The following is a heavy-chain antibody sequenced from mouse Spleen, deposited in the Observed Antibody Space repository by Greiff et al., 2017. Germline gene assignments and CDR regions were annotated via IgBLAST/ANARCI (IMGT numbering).Heavy chain of an antibody. V-gene: IGHV1-64*01. CDR2: IHPNSGST. J-gene: IGHJ4*01. Sequence: QVQLQQPGAELVKPGASVKLSCKASGYTFTSYWMHWVKQRPGQGLEWIGMIHPNSGSTNYNEKFKSKATLTVDKSSSTAYVQLSSLTSEDSAVYYCARRGNYYAMDYWGQGTSVTVSS. CDR3: ARRGNYYAMDY. D-gene: IGHD2-1*01. CDR1: GYTFTSYW.